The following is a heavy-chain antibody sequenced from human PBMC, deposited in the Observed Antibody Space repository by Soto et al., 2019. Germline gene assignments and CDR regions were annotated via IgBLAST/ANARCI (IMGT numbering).Heavy chain of an antibody. CDR1: GGSISSGGYY. V-gene: IGHV4-31*03. J-gene: IGHJ3*02. Sequence: NPSETLSLTCTVSGGSISSGGYYRSWIRQHPGKGLEWIGYIYYSGSTYYNPSLKSRVTISVDTSKNQFSLKLSSVTAADTAVYYCARDQGGRYGSGSYYGIMGCDAFDSWGQGTMVSFSS. D-gene: IGHD3-10*01. CDR2: IYYSGST. CDR3: ARDQGGRYGSGSYYGIMGCDAFDS.